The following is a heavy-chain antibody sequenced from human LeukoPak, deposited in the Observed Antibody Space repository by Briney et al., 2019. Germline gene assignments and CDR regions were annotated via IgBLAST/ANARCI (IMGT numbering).Heavy chain of an antibody. CDR2: INHSGST. Sequence: SETLSLTCAVYGGSFSDYYWTWIRQPPGKGLEWIGEINHSGSTNYNPSLKSRLTISIDTSKNQFSLKLSSVTAADPAVYYCARLGYSSSWYRGQYYYYYYMDVWGKGTTVTISS. J-gene: IGHJ6*03. D-gene: IGHD6-13*01. CDR3: ARLGYSSSWYRGQYYYYYYMDV. V-gene: IGHV4-34*01. CDR1: GGSFSDYY.